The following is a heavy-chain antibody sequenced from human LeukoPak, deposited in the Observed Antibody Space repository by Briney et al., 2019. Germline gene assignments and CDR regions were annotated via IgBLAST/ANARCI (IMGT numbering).Heavy chain of an antibody. CDR2: IYSGGST. Sequence: PGGSLRLSCAASGFTFSSYAMNWVRQAPGKGLEWVSVIYSGGSTYYADSVKGRFTISRDNSKNTLYLQMNSLRAEDTAVYYCARVDCSGGSCYLDYWGQGTLVTVSS. V-gene: IGHV3-66*01. CDR3: ARVDCSGGSCYLDY. D-gene: IGHD2-15*01. J-gene: IGHJ4*02. CDR1: GFTFSSYA.